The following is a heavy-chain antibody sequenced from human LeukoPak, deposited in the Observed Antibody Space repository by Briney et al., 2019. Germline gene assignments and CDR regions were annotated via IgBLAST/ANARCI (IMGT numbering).Heavy chain of an antibody. Sequence: ASVKVSCKASGYTFTGYYMHWVRQAPGQGLEWMGWINPNSGGTNYAQKFQGRVTMTRDTSISTAYMELSRLRSDDTAVYYCARDIWFGEPPFDYWGQGTLVTVSS. CDR1: GYTFTGYY. V-gene: IGHV1-2*02. D-gene: IGHD3-10*01. CDR3: ARDIWFGEPPFDY. J-gene: IGHJ4*02. CDR2: INPNSGGT.